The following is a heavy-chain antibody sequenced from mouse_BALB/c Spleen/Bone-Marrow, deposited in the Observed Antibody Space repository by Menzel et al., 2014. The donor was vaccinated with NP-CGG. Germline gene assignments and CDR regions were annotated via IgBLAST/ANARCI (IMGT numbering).Heavy chain of an antibody. CDR1: GYTFSSYW. J-gene: IGHJ3*01. CDR2: ILPGSGNT. V-gene: IGHV1-9*01. Sequence: VKLVESGPELMKPGASVKISCKATGYTFSSYWIEWVKQRPGHGLEWIGEILPGSGNTHYNEKSKGKATFTADTSSNTACMQLSSLTSEDSAVYYCTRQGFACWGQGTLVTVSA. CDR3: TRQGFAC.